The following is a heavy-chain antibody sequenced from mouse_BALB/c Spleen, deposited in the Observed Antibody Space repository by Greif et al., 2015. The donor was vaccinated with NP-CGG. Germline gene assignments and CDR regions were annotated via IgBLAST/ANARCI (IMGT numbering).Heavy chain of an antibody. CDR3: ARYGNYVYFDV. CDR2: IDPANGNT. D-gene: IGHD2-1*01. V-gene: IGHV14-3*02. J-gene: IGHJ1*01. CDR1: GFNIKDTY. Sequence: VQLKHSGAELVKPGASVKLSCTASGFNIKDTYMHWVKQRPEQGLEWIGRIDPANGNTKYDPKFQGKATITADTSSNPAYLQLSSLTSEDTAVYYCARYGNYVYFDVWGAGTTVTVSS.